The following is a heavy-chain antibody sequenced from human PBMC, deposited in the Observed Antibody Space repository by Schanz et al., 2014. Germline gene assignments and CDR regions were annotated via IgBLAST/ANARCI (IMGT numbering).Heavy chain of an antibody. Sequence: EEQLVESGGGLVQPGGSLRLSCAASGLIFSNYVMSWVRQAPGKGLEWVSTIGTSGGTNYAESVKGRFTISRDNSKNTLYRQMNSLRAEDTAVYFCAKIERNEDWGQGTLVTVSS. V-gene: IGHV3-23*04. D-gene: IGHD1-1*01. CDR1: GLIFSNYV. CDR3: AKIERNED. J-gene: IGHJ4*02. CDR2: IGTSGGT.